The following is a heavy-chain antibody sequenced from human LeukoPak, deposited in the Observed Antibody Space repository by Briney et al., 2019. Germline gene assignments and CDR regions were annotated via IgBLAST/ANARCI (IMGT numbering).Heavy chain of an antibody. CDR1: GGSISSGGYY. V-gene: IGHV4-30-2*01. D-gene: IGHD1-26*01. CDR3: ARVSLSGSYGDY. CDR2: IYHSGST. J-gene: IGHJ4*02. Sequence: SETLSLTCTVSGGSISSGGYYWSWIRQPPGKGLEWIGYIYHSGSTYYNPSLKSRVTISVDRSKNQFSLKLCSVTAADTAVYYCARVSLSGSYGDYWGQGTLVTVSS.